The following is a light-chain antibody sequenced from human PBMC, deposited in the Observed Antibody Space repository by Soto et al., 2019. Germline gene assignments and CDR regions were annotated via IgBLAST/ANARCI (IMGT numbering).Light chain of an antibody. CDR3: QQCNRYPIT. J-gene: IGKJ5*01. V-gene: IGKV1-5*01. Sequence: DIQMNKSPSTLSASVGDRVTITCRASQSISSWLAWYQQKPGKAPKLLIYDASSLESGVPSRFSGIGSGTEFTLTISSLQPDDSATYYCQQCNRYPITFGQGTRLEIK. CDR2: DAS. CDR1: QSISSW.